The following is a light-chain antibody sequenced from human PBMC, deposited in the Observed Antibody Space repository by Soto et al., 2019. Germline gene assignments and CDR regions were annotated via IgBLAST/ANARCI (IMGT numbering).Light chain of an antibody. CDR2: GAS. CDR1: HSVSSTY. J-gene: IGKJ2*01. Sequence: EIVLTQSPGTLSLSPGERATLSCRASHSVSSTYLAWYQQKPGQAPRLLLYGASSRATGIPDRFSVSGSGTDFTLTISSLEPEDLAAYYCQQYGSSPPYTFGQGTKLEIK. V-gene: IGKV3-20*01. CDR3: QQYGSSPPYT.